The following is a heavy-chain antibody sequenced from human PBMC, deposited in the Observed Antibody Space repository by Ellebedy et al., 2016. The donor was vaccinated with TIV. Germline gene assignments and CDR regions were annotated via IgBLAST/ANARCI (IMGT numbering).Heavy chain of an antibody. J-gene: IGHJ4*02. Sequence: MPSETLSLTCAVYGGSFSGYFWSWIRQAPGKGLEWLGEINPSGTTTDNPSLKSRVTISADTSRNQFSLEVTSMTAADTAIYYCARGWSGSSWYYFDLWGQGTLVTVSS. V-gene: IGHV4-34*01. CDR2: INPSGTT. D-gene: IGHD6-13*01. CDR1: GGSFSGYF. CDR3: ARGWSGSSWYYFDL.